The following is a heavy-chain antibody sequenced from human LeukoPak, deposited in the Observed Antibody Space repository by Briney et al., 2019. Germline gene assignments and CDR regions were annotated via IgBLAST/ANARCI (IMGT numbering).Heavy chain of an antibody. CDR3: ARARGVITWFDP. CDR2: ISSSSSHI. Sequence: NPGGSLRLSCVASGFTYSSRDWMTWVRQAPGKGLEGVSSISSSSSHIYYADSVKGRFTMSRDNAKNSLFLQMNSLRAEDTAVYYCARARGVITWFDPWGQGTLVTVSS. CDR1: GFTYSSRDW. J-gene: IGHJ5*02. D-gene: IGHD3-10*01. V-gene: IGHV3-21*01.